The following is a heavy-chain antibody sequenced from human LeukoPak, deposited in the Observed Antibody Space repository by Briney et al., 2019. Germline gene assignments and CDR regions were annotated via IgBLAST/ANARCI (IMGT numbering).Heavy chain of an antibody. D-gene: IGHD3-16*01. CDR1: GFSFSGHW. CDR2: ISPTGSTT. V-gene: IGHV3-74*01. CDR3: AGQLFGTWNY. Sequence: GGSLRLSCTASGFSFSGHWMHWARQLPGKGLVWVSRISPTGSTTSYADSVKGRFTISRDNAKNTLYLQMNSLRAEDTAVYYCAGQLFGTWNYWGQGTQVTVSS. J-gene: IGHJ4*02.